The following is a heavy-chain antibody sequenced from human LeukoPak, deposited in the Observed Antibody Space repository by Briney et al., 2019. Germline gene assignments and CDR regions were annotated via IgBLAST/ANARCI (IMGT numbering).Heavy chain of an antibody. D-gene: IGHD3-3*01. V-gene: IGHV1-69*05. CDR3: ARTLRDYDFWSGFDP. CDR1: GGTFSSYA. J-gene: IGHJ5*02. CDR2: IISIFGTA. Sequence: ASVKVSCKASGGTFSSYAISWVRQAPGQGLEWMGGIISIFGTANYAQKFQGRVTITTDESTSTAYMELSSLRSEDTAVYYCARTLRDYDFWSGFDPWGQGTLVTVSS.